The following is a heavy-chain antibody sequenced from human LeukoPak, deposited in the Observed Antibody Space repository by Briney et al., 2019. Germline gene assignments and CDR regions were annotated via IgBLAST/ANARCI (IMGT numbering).Heavy chain of an antibody. CDR1: GYTFTSYG. CDR3: ARDRVSDDWNNRGGYYYYMDV. CDR2: ISAYNGNT. D-gene: IGHD1/OR15-1a*01. Sequence: ASVKVSCKASGYTFTSYGISWVRQAPGQGLEWMGWISAYNGNTNYAQKLQGRVTMTTDTSTSTAYMELRSLRSDDTAVYYCARDRVSDDWNNRGGYYYYMDVWGKGTAVTISS. V-gene: IGHV1-18*01. J-gene: IGHJ6*03.